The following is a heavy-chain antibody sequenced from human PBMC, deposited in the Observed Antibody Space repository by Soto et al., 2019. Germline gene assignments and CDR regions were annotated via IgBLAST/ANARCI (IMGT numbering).Heavy chain of an antibody. V-gene: IGHV3-48*02. CDR2: ISVGGGSI. J-gene: IGHJ3*01. CDR1: RFTFSSYA. CDR3: VRDHRWAFDF. D-gene: IGHD2-15*01. Sequence: EVQLAESGGGLVQPGGSLRVSCVASRFTFSSYALNWVRQAPGKGLEWVSYISVGGGSIFYTDSVKGRFTISRGDATNSLYLQMNSLRDEDTAVYCCVRDHRWAFDFWGQGTMVTVSS.